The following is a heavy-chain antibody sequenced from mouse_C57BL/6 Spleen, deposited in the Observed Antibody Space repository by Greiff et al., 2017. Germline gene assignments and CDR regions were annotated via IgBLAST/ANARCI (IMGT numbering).Heavy chain of an antibody. D-gene: IGHD2-4*01. CDR3: AKEGDDYDVEG. Sequence: QFQLQQSGPGLVAPSQSLSITCTVSGFSLPSYGVSWVRQPPGNGLAWLRVIWGDGSTNYHSALITRLSISKDNSKSQVFLKLNSLQTDDTATYYCAKEGDDYDVEGGGQGTLVTVAA. J-gene: IGHJ3*01. CDR2: IWGDGST. V-gene: IGHV2-3*01. CDR1: GFSLPSYG.